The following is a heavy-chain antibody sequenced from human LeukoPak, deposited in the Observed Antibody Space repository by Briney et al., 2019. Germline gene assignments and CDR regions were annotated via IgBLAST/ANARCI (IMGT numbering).Heavy chain of an antibody. V-gene: IGHV4-4*02. Sequence: SETLSLTCTVSGGSISSSNWWSWVRPPPGKGLEWIGEIYHSGSTNYNPSLKSRVTISVDTSKNQFSLKLSSVTAADTAVYYCAREYSSSWYALYYYYYYMDAGGKGTTVTVSS. D-gene: IGHD6-13*01. CDR1: GGSISSSNW. J-gene: IGHJ6*03. CDR3: AREYSSSWYALYYYYYYMDA. CDR2: IYHSGST.